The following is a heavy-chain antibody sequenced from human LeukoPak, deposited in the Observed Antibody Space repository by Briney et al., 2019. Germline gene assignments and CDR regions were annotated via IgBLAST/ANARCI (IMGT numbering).Heavy chain of an antibody. CDR2: IYSGGST. Sequence: GGSLRLSCAASGFTVSSNYMSWVRQAPGKGLEWVSVIYSGGSTYYADSVKGRFTISRDNSKNSLYLQMNSLRDEDTAVYYCARVMYSGSYYSVDYWGQGTLVTVSS. D-gene: IGHD1-26*01. V-gene: IGHV3-53*01. CDR3: ARVMYSGSYYSVDY. J-gene: IGHJ4*02. CDR1: GFTVSSNY.